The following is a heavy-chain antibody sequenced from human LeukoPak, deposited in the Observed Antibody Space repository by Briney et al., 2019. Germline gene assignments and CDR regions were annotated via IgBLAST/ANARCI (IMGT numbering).Heavy chain of an antibody. CDR1: GFTFSSYK. V-gene: IGHV3-48*03. D-gene: IGHD1-26*01. J-gene: IGHJ4*02. CDR3: AREGGEWELLRTFDY. Sequence: GGSLRLSCAASGFTFSSYKMNWVRQAPGKGLEWVSYISSSGSTIYYADSVKGRFTISRDNAKNSLYLQMNSLRAEDTAVYYCAREGGEWELLRTFDYWGQGTLVTVSS. CDR2: ISSSGSTI.